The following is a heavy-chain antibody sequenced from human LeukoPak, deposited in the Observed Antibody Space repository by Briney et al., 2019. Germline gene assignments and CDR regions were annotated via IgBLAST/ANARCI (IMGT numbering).Heavy chain of an antibody. CDR3: ARRRDGDYEFDY. CDR1: GGSISSSNYY. D-gene: IGHD2-21*02. J-gene: IGHJ4*02. CDR2: IYYSGST. V-gene: IGHV4-39*01. Sequence: PSETLSLTCTVSGGSISSSNYYWGWIRQPPGKGLEWIGSIYYSGSTYYNPSLKSRVTISVDTSKNQFSLKLSSVTAADTAVYYCARRRDGDYEFDYWGQGTLVTVSS.